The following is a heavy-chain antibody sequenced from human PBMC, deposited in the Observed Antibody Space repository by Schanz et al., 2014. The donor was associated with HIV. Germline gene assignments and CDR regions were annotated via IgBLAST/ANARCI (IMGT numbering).Heavy chain of an antibody. D-gene: IGHD6-6*01. V-gene: IGHV3-9*01. CDR3: TTQLHSTSEPEGSSPSLDY. CDR2: ISWNNLNL. J-gene: IGHJ4*02. Sequence: EVQLVESGGGFVQPGRSLRLSCAASGFTFDEYPMHWVRQAPGKGLEWVSGISWNNLNLAYADSVKGRFTISRDNAKNSLYLQMKSLRAEDTALYYCTTQLHSTSEPEGSSPSLDYWGQGTLVTVSS. CDR1: GFTFDEYP.